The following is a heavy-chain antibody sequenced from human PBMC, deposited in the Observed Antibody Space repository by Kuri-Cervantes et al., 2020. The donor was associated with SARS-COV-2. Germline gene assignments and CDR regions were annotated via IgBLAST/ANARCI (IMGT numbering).Heavy chain of an antibody. V-gene: IGHV3-21*01. J-gene: IGHJ6*03. CDR3: ARAGGSGGTSNYYYYMDV. D-gene: IGHD2-15*01. CDR1: GFTFSSHS. CDR2: TSSGSTYI. Sequence: GGSLRLSCAAPGFTFSSHSMNWVRQAPGKGLEWVSCTSSGSTYIYYVDSVKGRFTISRDNAKNSLYLQMNSLRAEDTAVYYCARAGGSGGTSNYYYYMDVWGKGTTVTVSS.